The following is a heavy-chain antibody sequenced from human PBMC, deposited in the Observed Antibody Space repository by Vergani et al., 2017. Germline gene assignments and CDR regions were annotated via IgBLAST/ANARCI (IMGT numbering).Heavy chain of an antibody. J-gene: IGHJ6*03. CDR1: GGTFSSYA. Sequence: QVQLVQSGAEVKKPGSSVKVSCKAPGGTFSSYAISWVRQAPGQGLEWMGRVIPIFGTANYVQKFQDRVTITADESTSTAYLELSSLRSEDTAVYYGARDLGAAAGTHYYCSYMDVWGKGTTVTVSS. D-gene: IGHD6-13*01. CDR3: ARDLGAAAGTHYYCSYMDV. V-gene: IGHV1-69*18. CDR2: VIPIFGTA.